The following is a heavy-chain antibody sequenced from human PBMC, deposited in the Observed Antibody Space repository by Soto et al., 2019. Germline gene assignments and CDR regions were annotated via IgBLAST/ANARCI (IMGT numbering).Heavy chain of an antibody. V-gene: IGHV1-3*01. J-gene: IGHJ6*02. Sequence: ASVKVSCKASGYTFTSYAMHWVRQAPGQRLEWMGWINAGNGNTKYSQKFQGRVTITRDTSASTAYMELSSLRSEDTAVYYCARSHVLLWFGELWGQGTTVTVSS. CDR1: GYTFTSYA. CDR2: INAGNGNT. CDR3: ARSHVLLWFGEL. D-gene: IGHD3-10*01.